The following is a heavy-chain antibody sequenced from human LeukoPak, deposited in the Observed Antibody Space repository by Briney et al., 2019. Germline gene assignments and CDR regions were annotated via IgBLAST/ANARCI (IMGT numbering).Heavy chain of an antibody. CDR3: AKDTTPPKAGFDP. D-gene: IGHD1-14*01. V-gene: IGHV3-30*02. Sequence: GGSLRLSCAASGFTFSSYGMHWVRQAPGKGLEWVAFIRYDGSNKYYADSVKGRFTISRDNSKNTLYLQMNSLRTEDTAVYYCAKDTTPPKAGFDPWGQGTLVTVSS. J-gene: IGHJ5*02. CDR1: GFTFSSYG. CDR2: IRYDGSNK.